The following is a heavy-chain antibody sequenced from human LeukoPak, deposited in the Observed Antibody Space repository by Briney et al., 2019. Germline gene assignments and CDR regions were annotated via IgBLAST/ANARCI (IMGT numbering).Heavy chain of an antibody. J-gene: IGHJ4*02. Sequence: GESLKISCKGSGYTFTTSWIGWVRQMPGKGLESMGIIYPGDSDTRYSPSFQGQVTISADKSISTAYLQWSSLKASDTAMYYCARGLGYSGSWYFDYWGQGTLVTVSS. V-gene: IGHV5-51*01. CDR3: ARGLGYSGSWYFDY. CDR1: GYTFTTSW. D-gene: IGHD6-13*01. CDR2: IYPGDSDT.